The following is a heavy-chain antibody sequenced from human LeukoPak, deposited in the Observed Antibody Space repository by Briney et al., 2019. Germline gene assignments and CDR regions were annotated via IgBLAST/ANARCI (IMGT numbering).Heavy chain of an antibody. Sequence: SETLSLTCTVSGGSISSYYWSWIRQPPGKGLEWIGYIYYSGSTNYNPSLKSRVTISVDTSKNQFSLKLSSVTAADTAVYYCARGTVTTGNYYYMDVWGKGTTVTVSS. CDR3: ARGTVTTGNYYYMDV. D-gene: IGHD4-17*01. CDR1: GGSISSYY. J-gene: IGHJ6*03. V-gene: IGHV4-59*01. CDR2: IYYSGST.